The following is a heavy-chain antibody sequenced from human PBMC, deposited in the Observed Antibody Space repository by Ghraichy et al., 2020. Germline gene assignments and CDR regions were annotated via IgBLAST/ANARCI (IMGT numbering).Heavy chain of an antibody. Sequence: GGSLRLLCAASGFTFRDYAMSWVRQAPGKGLEWVSTISGGGRTDYADSVKGRFSVSRDNSQNTMYLQMNSLRAEDTALYYCAKSVQTFFYGSGSGGFDIWGQVTLVAVSS. V-gene: IGHV3-23*01. CDR2: ISGGGRT. D-gene: IGHD3-10*01. CDR1: GFTFRDYA. J-gene: IGHJ3*02. CDR3: AKSVQTFFYGSGSGGFDI.